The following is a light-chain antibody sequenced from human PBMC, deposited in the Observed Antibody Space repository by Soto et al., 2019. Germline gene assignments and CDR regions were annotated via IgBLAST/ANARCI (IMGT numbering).Light chain of an antibody. CDR3: SSYAGSKTL. Sequence: QSALTQPPSASGSPGQSVTISCTGTSSDVGGYNYVSWYQQHPGKAPKLMIYEVSKRPSGVPDRFSGSKSGNTASLTVSGPQDEDEADYYCSSYAGSKTLFGGGTKLTVL. J-gene: IGLJ2*01. CDR2: EVS. V-gene: IGLV2-8*01. CDR1: SSDVGGYNY.